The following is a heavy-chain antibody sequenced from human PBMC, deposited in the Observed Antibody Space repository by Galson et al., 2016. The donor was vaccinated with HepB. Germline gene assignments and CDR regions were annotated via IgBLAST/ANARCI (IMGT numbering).Heavy chain of an antibody. V-gene: IGHV3-11*01. CDR2: ISGRGSTI. J-gene: IGHJ4*02. Sequence: SLRLSCAASGFTFSDYYMSWIRQAPGKGLEWVSYISGRGSTIYYADSVKGRFTVFRDNARNSLYLQINSLRAEDTAIYYCARDLRLEGWVLQGDYFDHWGQGALVTVSP. D-gene: IGHD1-26*01. CDR3: ARDLRLEGWVLQGDYFDH. CDR1: GFTFSDYY.